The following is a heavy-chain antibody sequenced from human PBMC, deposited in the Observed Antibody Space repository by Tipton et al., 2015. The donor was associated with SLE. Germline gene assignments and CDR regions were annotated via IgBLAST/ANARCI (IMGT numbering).Heavy chain of an antibody. CDR1: GFTFSSYA. CDR2: ISYDGSNK. CDR3: ARATDWGYSSSWYMDAFDI. V-gene: IGHV3-30-3*01. D-gene: IGHD6-13*01. Sequence: QLVQSGGGVVQPGRSLRLFCAASGFTFSSYAMHWVRQAPGKGLEWVAVISYDGSNKYYADSVKGRFTISRDNSKNTLYLQMNSLRAEDTAVYYCARATDWGYSSSWYMDAFDIWGQGTMVTVSS. J-gene: IGHJ3*02.